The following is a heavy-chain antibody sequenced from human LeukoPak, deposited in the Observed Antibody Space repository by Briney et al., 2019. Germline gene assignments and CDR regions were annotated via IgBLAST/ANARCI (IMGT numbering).Heavy chain of an antibody. CDR1: GITLNNYG. Sequence: GSLRLSCAVSGITLNNYGMTWVRQAPGKGLEWVAGISDNGGSTKYADSVKGRFTISRDNPKNTLYLQMNSLRAEDTAVYFCAKRGVVIRVILVGFHKEAYYFESWGQGALVTVSS. J-gene: IGHJ4*02. V-gene: IGHV3-23*01. CDR2: ISDNGGST. CDR3: AKRGVVIRVILVGFHKEAYYFES. D-gene: IGHD3/OR15-3a*01.